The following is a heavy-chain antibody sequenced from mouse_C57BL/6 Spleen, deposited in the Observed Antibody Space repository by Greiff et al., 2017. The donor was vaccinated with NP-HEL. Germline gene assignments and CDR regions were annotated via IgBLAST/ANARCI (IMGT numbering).Heavy chain of an antibody. V-gene: IGHV1-15*01. CDR3: TRKNWAFDY. J-gene: IGHJ2*01. Sequence: QVQLQQSGAELVRPGASVTLSCKASGYTFTDYDMHWVKQTPVPGLEWIGAIDPETGGTAYNQKFKGTAILTADKSSSTAYMELRSLTSEDSAVYYCTRKNWAFDYWGQGTTLTVSS. D-gene: IGHD4-1*01. CDR2: IDPETGGT. CDR1: GYTFTDYD.